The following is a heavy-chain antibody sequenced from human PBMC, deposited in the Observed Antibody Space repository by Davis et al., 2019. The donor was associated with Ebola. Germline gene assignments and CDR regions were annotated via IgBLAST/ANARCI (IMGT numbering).Heavy chain of an antibody. Sequence: AASVKVSCKASGYTFTSYYMHWVRQAPGQGLEWMGIINPSGGSTSYAQKFQGRATMTRDTSTSTVYMELSSLRSEDTAVYYCARDIRCSSTSCYKIIDYYYGMDVWGQGTTVTVSS. CDR3: ARDIRCSSTSCYKIIDYYYGMDV. J-gene: IGHJ6*02. D-gene: IGHD2-2*02. CDR2: INPSGGST. V-gene: IGHV1-46*01. CDR1: GYTFTSYY.